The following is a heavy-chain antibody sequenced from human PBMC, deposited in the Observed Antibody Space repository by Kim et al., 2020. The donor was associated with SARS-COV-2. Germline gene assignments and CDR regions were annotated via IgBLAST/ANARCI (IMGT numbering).Heavy chain of an antibody. Sequence: SVKVSCKASGGTFSSYAISWVRQAPGQGLEWMGGIIPIFGTANYAQKFQGRVTITADESTSTAYMELSSLRSEDTAVYYCARDSIVVVVAATPANYYYYGMDVWGQGTTVTVSS. CDR1: GGTFSSYA. V-gene: IGHV1-69*13. CDR3: ARDSIVVVVAATPANYYYYGMDV. CDR2: IIPIFGTA. D-gene: IGHD2-15*01. J-gene: IGHJ6*02.